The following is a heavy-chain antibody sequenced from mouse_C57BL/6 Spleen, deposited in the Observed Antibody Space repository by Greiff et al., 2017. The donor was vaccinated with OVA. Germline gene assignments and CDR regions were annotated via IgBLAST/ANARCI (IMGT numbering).Heavy chain of an antibody. D-gene: IGHD2-4*01. J-gene: IGHJ3*01. V-gene: IGHV1-50*01. Sequence: LQQPGAELVKPGASVKLSCKASGYTFTSYWMQWVKQRPGQGLEWIGEIDPSDSYTNYNQKFKGKATLTVDTSSSTAYMQLSSLTSEDSAVYYCARKGYYDVGFAYWGQGTLVTVSA. CDR1: GYTFTSYW. CDR3: ARKGYYDVGFAY. CDR2: IDPSDSYT.